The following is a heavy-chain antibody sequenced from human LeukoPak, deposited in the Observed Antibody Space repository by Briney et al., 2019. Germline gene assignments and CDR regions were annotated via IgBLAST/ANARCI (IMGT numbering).Heavy chain of an antibody. CDR2: IIPIFGTA. CDR3: ARDGGYDFPMDV. J-gene: IGHJ6*03. V-gene: IGHV1-69*05. CDR1: GGTFSSYA. D-gene: IGHD5-12*01. Sequence: SVKVSCKASGGTFSSYAISWVRQAPGQGLEWMGGIIPIFGTANYAQKFQGRVTITTDESTSTAYMELSSLRSEDTAVYYCARDGGYDFPMDVWGKGTTVTVSS.